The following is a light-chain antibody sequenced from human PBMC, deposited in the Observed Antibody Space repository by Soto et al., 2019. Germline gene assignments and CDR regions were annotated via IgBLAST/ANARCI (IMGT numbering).Light chain of an antibody. V-gene: IGKV3-20*01. CDR1: QRVSSSF. CDR2: GAS. J-gene: IGKJ1*01. Sequence: EIVLTQSPGTLSLSPGERATLSCRASQRVSSSFLAWYQQKPGQAPRLLIYGASSRATGIPVRFSGSGSGTDFTLTISRLEPEDFAVYYCQQYGSSPTWTIRQRTNVENK. CDR3: QQYGSSPTWT.